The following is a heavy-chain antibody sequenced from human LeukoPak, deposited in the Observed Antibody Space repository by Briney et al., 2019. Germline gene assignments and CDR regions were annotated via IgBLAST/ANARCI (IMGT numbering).Heavy chain of an antibody. CDR3: ARDRRVVRNNYDFWSGYYAAWFDP. V-gene: IGHV3-7*01. Sequence: GGSLRLSCAASGFTFSSYWMSWVRQAPGKGLEWVANIKQDGSEKYYVDSVKGRFTISRDNAKNSLYLQMNSLRAEDTAVYYCARDRRVVRNNYDFWSGYYAAWFDPWGQGTLVTVSS. D-gene: IGHD3-3*01. CDR2: IKQDGSEK. J-gene: IGHJ5*02. CDR1: GFTFSSYW.